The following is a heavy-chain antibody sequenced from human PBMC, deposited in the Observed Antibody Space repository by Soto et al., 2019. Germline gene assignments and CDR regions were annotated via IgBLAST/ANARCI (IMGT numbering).Heavy chain of an antibody. V-gene: IGHV5-10-1*01. CDR2: IDPSDSYT. CDR3: ATSRGLYYYYGMDV. J-gene: IGHJ6*02. D-gene: IGHD3-10*01. CDR1: GYSFTSYW. Sequence: LGESLKISCKCSGYSFTSYWISWVRQMPGKGLEWMGRIDPSDSYTNYSPSFQGHVTISADKSISTAYLQWSSLKASDTAMYYCATSRGLYYYYGMDVWGQGTTVTVSS.